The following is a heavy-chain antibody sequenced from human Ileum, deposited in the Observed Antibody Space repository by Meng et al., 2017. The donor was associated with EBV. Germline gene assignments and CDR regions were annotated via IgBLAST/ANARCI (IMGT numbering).Heavy chain of an antibody. V-gene: IGHV1-69*01. Sequence: QVQLREAGAEVKKPGSSGTLSCKAVGGTFSSDVFSWVRQAPGQGLEWIGGLIPSLGSVSHAQKFQGRVTFSADESTNTAYMDLSGLTSDDTAVYFCAKTGGLGGIFDYWGQGTLVTVSS. D-gene: IGHD3-16*01. CDR1: GGTFSSDV. CDR3: AKTGGLGGIFDY. CDR2: LIPSLGSV. J-gene: IGHJ4*02.